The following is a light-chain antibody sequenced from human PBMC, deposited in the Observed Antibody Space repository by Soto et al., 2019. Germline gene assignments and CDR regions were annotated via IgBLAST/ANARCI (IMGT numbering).Light chain of an antibody. J-gene: IGKJ1*01. CDR3: QKYLGTPQT. Sequence: DIVRTQSPDSLAGSLGESATFNCTASQSGLYRTNNKNDLAWYQQKPGHPPKLLVYWASTRESGVPDSFSGSGSVTDFTFTISSLQAEDGAMYFCQKYLGTPQTFDHGTNVETK. CDR2: WAS. V-gene: IGKV4-1*01. CDR1: QSGLYRTNNKND.